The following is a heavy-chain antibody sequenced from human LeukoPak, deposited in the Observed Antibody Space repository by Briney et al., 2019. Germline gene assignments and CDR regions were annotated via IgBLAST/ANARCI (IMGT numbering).Heavy chain of an antibody. CDR2: ISSSSSYI. CDR1: GFTFSIYS. D-gene: IGHD6-13*01. Sequence: GGSLRLSCAAFGFTFSIYSMNWVRQAPGKGLEWVSSISSSSSYIYYADSVKGRFTISRDNAKNSLYLQMNSLRAEDTAVYYCARDRESSSWFDYWGQGTLVTVSS. V-gene: IGHV3-21*01. CDR3: ARDRESSSWFDY. J-gene: IGHJ4*02.